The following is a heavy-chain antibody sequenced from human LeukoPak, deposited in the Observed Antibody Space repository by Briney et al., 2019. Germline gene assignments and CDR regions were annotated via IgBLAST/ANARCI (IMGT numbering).Heavy chain of an antibody. CDR3: ARGVTIFGVVTYGMDV. J-gene: IGHJ6*02. D-gene: IGHD3-3*01. CDR2: INHSGST. V-gene: IGHV4-34*01. Sequence: KTSETLSLTCAVYGGSFSGYYWSWIRQPPGKGLEWIGEINHSGSTNYNPSLKSRVTISVDTSKNQFSLKLSSVTAADTAVCYCARGVTIFGVVTYGMDVWGQGTTVTVSS. CDR1: GGSFSGYY.